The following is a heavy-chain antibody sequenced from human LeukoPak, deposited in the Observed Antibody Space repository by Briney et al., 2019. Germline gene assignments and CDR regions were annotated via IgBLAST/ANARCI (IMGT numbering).Heavy chain of an antibody. CDR3: ARSQHQGYCSSTSCYTRRVTFGDY. Sequence: PSETLSLTCAVYGGSFSGYYWSWIRQPPGKGLEWIGEINHSGSTNYNPSLKSRVTISVDTSKNQFSLKLSSVTAADTAVYYCARSQHQGYCSSTSCYTRRVTFGDYWGQGTLVTVSS. V-gene: IGHV4-34*01. D-gene: IGHD2-2*02. CDR2: INHSGST. CDR1: GGSFSGYY. J-gene: IGHJ4*02.